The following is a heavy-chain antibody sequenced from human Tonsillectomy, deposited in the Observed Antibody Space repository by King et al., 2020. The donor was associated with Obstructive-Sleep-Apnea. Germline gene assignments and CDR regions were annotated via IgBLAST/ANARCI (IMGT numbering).Heavy chain of an antibody. D-gene: IGHD3-9*01. CDR2: IYYSGST. J-gene: IGHJ4*02. CDR3: ARVDDILTGYAHNYYFDY. V-gene: IGHV4-39*07. Sequence: LQLQESGPGLVKPSETLSLTCTVSGGSISSSSYYWGWIRQPPGKGLEWIGSIYYSGSTYYNPSLKSRVTISVDTSKNQFSLKLSSVTAADTAVYYCARVDDILTGYAHNYYFDYWGQGTLVTVSS. CDR1: GGSISSSSYY.